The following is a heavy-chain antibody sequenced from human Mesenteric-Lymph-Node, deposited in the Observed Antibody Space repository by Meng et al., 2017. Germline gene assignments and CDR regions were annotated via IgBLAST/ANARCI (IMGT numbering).Heavy chain of an antibody. V-gene: IGHV1-2*02. D-gene: IGHD2-2*01. Sequence: QGKRVEVGGGVKEPGASVKVPCKASGYTFTAYYIHGIRQAPGQGLEWMGWIYPNGDGTIYAQRFQGRVTMTSDTSINTAYMELSRLTFDDTAIYFCATIEGGFGTTWGQGTLVTVSS. CDR1: GYTFTAYY. CDR2: IYPNGDGT. J-gene: IGHJ1*01. CDR3: ATIEGGFGTT.